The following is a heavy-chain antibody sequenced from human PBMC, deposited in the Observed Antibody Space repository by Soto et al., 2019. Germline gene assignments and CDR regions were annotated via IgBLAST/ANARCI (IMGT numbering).Heavy chain of an antibody. V-gene: IGHV3-66*01. J-gene: IGHJ4*02. CDR1: GFTVSSNY. CDR2: IYSGGST. CDR3: ARDSSGYSFDY. D-gene: IGHD3-22*01. Sequence: GGSLRLSCAASGFTVSSNYMSWVRQAPGKGLEWVSVIYSGGSTYYADSVKGRFTISRDNSKNTLYLQMNSLRAEDTAVYYCARDSSGYSFDYWGQGTLVTVSS.